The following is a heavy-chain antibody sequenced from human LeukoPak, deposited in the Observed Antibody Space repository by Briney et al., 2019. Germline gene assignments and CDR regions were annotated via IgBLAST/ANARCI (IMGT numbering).Heavy chain of an antibody. CDR2: IYHSGST. Sequence: PSETLSLTCTVSGYSISSGYYWGWIRQPPGKGLEWIGSIYHSGSTYYNPSLKSRVTIPVDTSKNQFSLKLSSVTAADTAVYYCASVQTHYYDSSGYYPNWFDPWGQGTLVTVSS. J-gene: IGHJ5*02. D-gene: IGHD3-22*01. V-gene: IGHV4-38-2*02. CDR3: ASVQTHYYDSSGYYPNWFDP. CDR1: GYSISSGYY.